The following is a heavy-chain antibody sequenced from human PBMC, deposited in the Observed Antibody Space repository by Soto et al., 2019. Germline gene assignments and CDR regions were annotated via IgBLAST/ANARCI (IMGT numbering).Heavy chain of an antibody. CDR2: IYPGNSKT. V-gene: IGHV5-51*01. CDR3: ARGFTGSAGRFDP. CDR1: GYKFATYW. J-gene: IGHJ5*02. D-gene: IGHD2-8*02. Sequence: GECLKISCKGSGYKFATYWIAWVRQMPGRGLEWMGIIYPGNSKTIYSPSFQGLVTISADTSLNTAYLQWDSLRASDTAIYYCARGFTGSAGRFDPWGQGTVVTVSS.